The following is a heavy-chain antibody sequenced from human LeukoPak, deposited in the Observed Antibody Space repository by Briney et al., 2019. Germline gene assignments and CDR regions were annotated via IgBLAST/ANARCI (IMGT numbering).Heavy chain of an antibody. D-gene: IGHD5-12*01. V-gene: IGHV3-23*01. J-gene: IGHJ3*02. Sequence: GGSLRLSCAASGFTFSSYAMTWVRQAPGKGLEWVSGISGSGGSSYSADSVKGRFTISRDNSRKTLYMQMNSLRAEDTAVYYCTKHRGGWIDAFDIWGQGTMVTVSS. CDR3: TKHRGGWIDAFDI. CDR1: GFTFSSYA. CDR2: ISGSGGSS.